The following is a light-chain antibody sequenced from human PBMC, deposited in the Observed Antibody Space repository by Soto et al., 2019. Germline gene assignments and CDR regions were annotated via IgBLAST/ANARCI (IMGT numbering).Light chain of an antibody. CDR2: KVS. Sequence: VMTQSPDSLTVSLGERATINCTSSQSIFYSSNNRNYLGWYQQRPGRSPRRLIYKVSNRDSGVPARFSGSGSGTDFALKISRVEAEDVGVYYCMQGTHWPITFGQGTRLEIK. V-gene: IGKV2-30*01. CDR1: QSIFYSSNNRNY. J-gene: IGKJ5*01. CDR3: MQGTHWPIT.